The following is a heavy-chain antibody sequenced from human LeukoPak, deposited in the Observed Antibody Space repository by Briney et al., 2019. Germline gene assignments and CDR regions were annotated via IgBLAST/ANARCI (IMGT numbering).Heavy chain of an antibody. CDR2: IIPIFGTA. Sequence: GASVKVSCKASGYTFTSYAISWVRQAPGQGLEWMGGIIPIFGTANYAQKFQGRVTITADESTSTAYMELSSLRSEDTAVYYCARGGEAVVPAAPFDPWGQGTLVTVSS. CDR1: GYTFTSYA. CDR3: ARGGEAVVPAAPFDP. J-gene: IGHJ5*02. V-gene: IGHV1-69*13. D-gene: IGHD2-2*01.